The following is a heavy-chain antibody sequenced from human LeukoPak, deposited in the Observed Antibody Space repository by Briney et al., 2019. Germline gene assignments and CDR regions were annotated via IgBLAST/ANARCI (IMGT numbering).Heavy chain of an antibody. Sequence: SETQSLTCTVSGYSISSGYYWGWIRQPPGKGLEWIGSIYYSGSTYYNPSLKSRVTISVDTSKNQFSLKLSSVTAADTAVYYCARASSSSESFDYWGQGTPVTVSS. CDR2: IYYSGST. D-gene: IGHD6-13*01. CDR3: ARASSSSESFDY. J-gene: IGHJ4*02. CDR1: GYSISSGYY. V-gene: IGHV4-38-2*02.